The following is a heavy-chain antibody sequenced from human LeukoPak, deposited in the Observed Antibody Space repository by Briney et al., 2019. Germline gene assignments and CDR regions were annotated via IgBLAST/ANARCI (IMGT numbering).Heavy chain of an antibody. CDR1: GDSVSTNTAA. V-gene: IGHV6-1*01. J-gene: IGHJ4*02. CDR2: TYYRFKWYT. D-gene: IGHD2-15*01. Sequence: SQTLSLTCAISGDSVSTNTAAWNWIRQSPSRGLVWLGRTYYRFKWYTDYAVSVKSRITINPDTSKNQFSLQLNSVTPEDTAVYFCARDGWPAFDYWGQGTLVTVSS. CDR3: ARDGWPAFDY.